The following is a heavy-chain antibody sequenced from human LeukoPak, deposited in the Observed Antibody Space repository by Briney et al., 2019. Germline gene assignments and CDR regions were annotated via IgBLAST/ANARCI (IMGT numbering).Heavy chain of an antibody. J-gene: IGHJ5*02. CDR3: AGGYCSGGTCSWFDP. D-gene: IGHD2-15*01. CDR2: IYHSGST. V-gene: IGHV4-30-2*01. Sequence: SETLSLTCAVSGGSISGGYSWSWIRQPPGKGLEWIGYIYHSGSTYYNPSLKSRVTISVDRSKNQFSLKLSSVTAADTAVYYCAGGYCSGGTCSWFDPWGQGTLVTVSS. CDR1: GGSISGGYS.